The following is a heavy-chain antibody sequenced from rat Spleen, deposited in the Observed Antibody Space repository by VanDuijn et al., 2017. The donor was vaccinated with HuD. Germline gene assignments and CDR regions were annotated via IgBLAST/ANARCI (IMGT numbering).Heavy chain of an antibody. CDR3: TTDTFYDGTYYPGGFDY. D-gene: IGHD1-12*02. V-gene: IGHV5-27*01. J-gene: IGHJ2*01. CDR2: ITSGGSNT. Sequence: EVQLVESGGGLVQPGRSLKLSCAASGFTFSSFAMAWVRQAPKKGLEWVATITSGGSNTYYRDSVKGRFTISRDNAKSTLYLQLDSLRSEDTATYYCTTDTFYDGTYYPGGFDYWGQGVMVTVSS. CDR1: GFTFSSFA.